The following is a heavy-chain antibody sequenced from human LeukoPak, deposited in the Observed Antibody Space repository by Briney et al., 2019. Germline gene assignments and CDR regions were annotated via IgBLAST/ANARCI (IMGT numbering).Heavy chain of an antibody. V-gene: IGHV4-39*01. D-gene: IGHD6-19*01. Sequence: SETLSLTCTVSGGSISSSSYYWGWIRQPPGKGLEWIGSIYYSGSTYYSPSLKSRVTISVDTSKNQFSLKLSSVTAADTAVYYCARHSRGYSSGWHYYYYGMDVWGQGTTVTVSS. CDR1: GGSISSSSYY. CDR2: IYYSGST. CDR3: ARHSRGYSSGWHYYYYGMDV. J-gene: IGHJ6*02.